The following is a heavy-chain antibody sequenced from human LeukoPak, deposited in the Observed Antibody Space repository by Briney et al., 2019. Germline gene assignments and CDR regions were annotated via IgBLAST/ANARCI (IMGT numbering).Heavy chain of an antibody. CDR1: GGSISSGPYY. CDR3: AEINCSGSSCCFDY. D-gene: IGHD2-15*01. Sequence: SETLSLTCTVSGGSISSGPYYWGWIRQPPGKGLEWIGNIYYGENTYYNPSLKSRVTISIDTSKNQFYLKLSSLTAADTAVYYCAEINCSGSSCCFDYWGQGTLVTVSS. J-gene: IGHJ4*02. CDR2: IYYGENT. V-gene: IGHV4-39*01.